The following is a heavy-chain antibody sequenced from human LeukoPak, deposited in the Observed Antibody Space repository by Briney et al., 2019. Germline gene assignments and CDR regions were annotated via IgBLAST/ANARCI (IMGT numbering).Heavy chain of an antibody. CDR1: GFTFSSYG. CDR2: ISSSSSTI. D-gene: IGHD3-22*01. CDR3: ARGAYYYED. V-gene: IGHV3-48*01. J-gene: IGHJ4*02. Sequence: GGSLRLSCAASGFTFSSYGMSWVRQAPGKGLEWVSYISSSSSTIYYADSVKGRFTISRDNAKNSLYLQMNSLRAEDTAVYYCARGAYYYEDWGQGTLVTVSS.